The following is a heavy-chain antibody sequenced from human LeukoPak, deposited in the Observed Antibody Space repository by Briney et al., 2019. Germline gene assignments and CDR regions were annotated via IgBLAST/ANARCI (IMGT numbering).Heavy chain of an antibody. CDR3: ARDTGGGYSCYDC. V-gene: IGHV3-7*01. J-gene: IGHJ4*02. CDR1: GFTFSSYW. D-gene: IGHD5-18*01. Sequence: GGSLRLSCAASGFTFSSYWKPWLRQAPGKGLEWVANIKQDGSEKYYVDSVKGRFTISRDNAKNSLYLQVNSLRAEDTAVYYCARDTGGGYSCYDCWGQGTLVTVSS. CDR2: IKQDGSEK.